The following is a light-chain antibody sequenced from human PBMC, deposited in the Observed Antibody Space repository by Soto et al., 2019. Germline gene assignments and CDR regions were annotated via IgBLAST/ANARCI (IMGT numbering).Light chain of an antibody. Sequence: QSVLTQPASVSGSPGQSITISCTGTSSDDGTYKYVSWYQQHPGKAPKLMIYDVSNRPSGVSNRFSGSKSGNTASLTISGLQAEDETDYYCSSYTTSGTYVFGTGTKVTVL. CDR3: SSYTTSGTYV. J-gene: IGLJ1*01. CDR2: DVS. CDR1: SSDDGTYKY. V-gene: IGLV2-14*01.